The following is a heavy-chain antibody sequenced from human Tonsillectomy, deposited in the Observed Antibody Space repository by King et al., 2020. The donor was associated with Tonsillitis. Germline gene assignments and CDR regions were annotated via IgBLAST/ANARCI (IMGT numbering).Heavy chain of an antibody. CDR2: ISGSGGSK. J-gene: IGHJ4*02. D-gene: IGHD1-26*01. Sequence: VQLVESGGGLVQPGGSLRLSCAASGFTFSSYAMSWVRQAPGKGLEWVSAISGSGGSKYYADSVKGRFTISRDNSKNTLSLQMNSLRAEDTAVYYCATVGDPNSGSYSYFDYWGQGTLVTVSS. V-gene: IGHV3-23*04. CDR3: ATVGDPNSGSYSYFDY. CDR1: GFTFSSYA.